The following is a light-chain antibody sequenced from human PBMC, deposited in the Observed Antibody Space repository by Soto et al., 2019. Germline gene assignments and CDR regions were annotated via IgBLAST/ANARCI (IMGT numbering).Light chain of an antibody. J-gene: IGKJ2*01. V-gene: IGKV1-39*01. CDR2: AAS. Sequence: DIQMTQSPSSLSASLGDRVTITCRACHSVNRYLNWYQQQPGRAPKVLIYAASSLQSGVPSRFSGNGSGTDFTLTITSLQPEDFATYFCQQTYRPSYTFAQGTRLEIK. CDR1: HSVNRY. CDR3: QQTYRPSYT.